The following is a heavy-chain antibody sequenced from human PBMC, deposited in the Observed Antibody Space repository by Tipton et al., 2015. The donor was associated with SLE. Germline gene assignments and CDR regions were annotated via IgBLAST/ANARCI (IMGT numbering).Heavy chain of an antibody. Sequence: TLSLTRAVSGYSISSGYYWGWIRQPPGKGLEWIGSIYHSGSAYYNPSLRSRVTISVDTSKKQFSLNLTSVTAADTAVYYCARHLDTGSYVHRTGMDVWGQGTTVTVSS. CDR2: IYHSGSA. D-gene: IGHD1-26*01. V-gene: IGHV4-38-2*01. CDR3: ARHLDTGSYVHRTGMDV. J-gene: IGHJ6*02. CDR1: GYSISSGYY.